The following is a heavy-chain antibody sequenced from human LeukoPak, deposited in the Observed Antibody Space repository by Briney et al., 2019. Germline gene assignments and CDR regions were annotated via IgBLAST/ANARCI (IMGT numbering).Heavy chain of an antibody. CDR2: IYYSGST. V-gene: IGHV4-39*01. Sequence: SETLSLTCTVSGGSTSSYYWGWIRQPPGKGLGWIGSIYYSGSTYYNPSLKSRVTISVDTSKNQFSLKLSSVTAADTAVYYCARRRAVFTFDPWGQGTLVTVSS. CDR3: ARRRAVFTFDP. D-gene: IGHD3-10*01. CDR1: GGSTSSYY. J-gene: IGHJ5*02.